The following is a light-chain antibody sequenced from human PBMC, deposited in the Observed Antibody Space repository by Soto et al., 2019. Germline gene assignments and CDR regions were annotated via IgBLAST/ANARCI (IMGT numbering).Light chain of an antibody. J-gene: IGLJ1*01. CDR1: SSDVGGYNY. CDR3: SSYTSSSTLLYV. CDR2: DVS. V-gene: IGLV2-14*01. Sequence: QSALTQPASVSGSPGQSITISCTGTSSDVGGYNYVSWYQQHPGKAPKLMIYDVSNRPSGVSNRFSGSKSGNTAYLTISGLQAEDGADYYCSSYTSSSTLLYVFGTGTKLTAL.